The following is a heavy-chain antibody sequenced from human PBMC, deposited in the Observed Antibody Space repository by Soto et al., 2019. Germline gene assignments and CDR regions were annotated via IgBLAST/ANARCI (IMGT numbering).Heavy chain of an antibody. CDR1: GFTFKTFD. CDR2: ISKDGSDK. Sequence: QVQLMESGGGVVRPGRSLRLSCAASGFTFKTFDLHWVRQAPGKGLEWVAVISKDGSDKYYADSLKGRFTISRDNSKNTLYLPMDSLRTDDTAVHYCARERLGFVAFDFWGQGTLVSVSS. J-gene: IGHJ4*02. V-gene: IGHV3-30-3*01. D-gene: IGHD2-15*01. CDR3: ARERLGFVAFDF.